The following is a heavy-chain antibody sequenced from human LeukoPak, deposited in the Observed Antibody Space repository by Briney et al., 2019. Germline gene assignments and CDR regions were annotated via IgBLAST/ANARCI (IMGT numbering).Heavy chain of an antibody. V-gene: IGHV3-7*05. D-gene: IGHD5-24*01. CDR2: INQDGSEK. CDR3: ARGFDGYYGFDI. Sequence: GGSLRLSCEASGFTLSIYWMSWGRQAPGKGLEWVANINQDGSEKYYVDSVKGRFTISRDNAKKSLYLQMNSLRVEDTAVYYCARGFDGYYGFDIWGQGTMVTASS. J-gene: IGHJ3*02. CDR1: GFTLSIYW.